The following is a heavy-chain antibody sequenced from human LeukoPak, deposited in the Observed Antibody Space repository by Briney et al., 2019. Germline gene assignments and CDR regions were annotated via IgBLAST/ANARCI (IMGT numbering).Heavy chain of an antibody. D-gene: IGHD6-6*01. CDR1: GFTFSSYG. J-gene: IGHJ4*02. Sequence: PGGSLRLSCAASGFTFSSYGMHWVRQAPGKGLEWVAVIWYDGSNKYYADSVKGRFTISRDKSKNTLYLQMNSLRAEDTAVYYCAREAEYSSSYYFDYWGQGTLVTVSS. V-gene: IGHV3-33*01. CDR3: AREAEYSSSYYFDY. CDR2: IWYDGSNK.